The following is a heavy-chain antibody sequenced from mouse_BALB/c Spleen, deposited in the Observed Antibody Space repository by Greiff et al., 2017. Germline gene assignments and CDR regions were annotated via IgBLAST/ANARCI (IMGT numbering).Heavy chain of an antibody. CDR1: GFDFSRYW. D-gene: IGHD2-3*01. J-gene: IGHJ4*01. V-gene: IGHV4-1*02. CDR3: ARPLDGYYEGGAMDY. Sequence: EVKLQESGGGLVQPGGSLKLSCAASGFDFSRYWMSWVRQAPGKGLEWIGEINPDSSTINYTPSLKDKFIISRDNAKNTLYLQMSKVRSEDTALYYCARPLDGYYEGGAMDYWGQGTSVTVSS. CDR2: INPDSSTI.